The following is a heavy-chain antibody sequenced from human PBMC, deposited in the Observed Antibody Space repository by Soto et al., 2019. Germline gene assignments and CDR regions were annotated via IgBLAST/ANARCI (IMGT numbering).Heavy chain of an antibody. J-gene: IGHJ4*02. Sequence: GGSLRLSCAASGFTFSSYSMNWVRQAPGKGLEWVSYISSSSSTIYYADSVKGRFTISRDNAKNSLYLQMNSLRAEDTAVYYCGSSYGWGSYSAHAPFDYWGQGTLVPVSS. V-gene: IGHV3-48*01. D-gene: IGHD3-10*01. CDR3: GSSYGWGSYSAHAPFDY. CDR2: ISSSSSTI. CDR1: GFTFSSYS.